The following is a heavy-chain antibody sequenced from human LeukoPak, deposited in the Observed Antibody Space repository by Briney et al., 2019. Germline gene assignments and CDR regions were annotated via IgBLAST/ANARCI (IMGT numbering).Heavy chain of an antibody. CDR1: GYTFTIYD. J-gene: IGHJ6*02. Sequence: ASVKVSCKASGYTFTIYDINWVRQAPGQGLEWVGWMNPNNGGTVYAQKFQGRVTMTRDTSTGTLYMELNSLRSEDTAVYYCARGAIFGVTPRGYGMDVWGQGTTVTVSS. CDR3: ARGAIFGVTPRGYGMDV. D-gene: IGHD3-3*01. V-gene: IGHV1-8*01. CDR2: MNPNNGGT.